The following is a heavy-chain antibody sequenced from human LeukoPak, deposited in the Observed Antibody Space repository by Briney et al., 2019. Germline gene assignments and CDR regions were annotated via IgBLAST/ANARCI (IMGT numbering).Heavy chain of an antibody. CDR3: ARSSDYYGSGIDWFDP. D-gene: IGHD3-10*01. CDR1: GASISSGGYS. Sequence: SQTLSLTCAVSGASISSGGYSWSWIRQPPGKGLEWIGYIYHSGSTYYNPSLKSRVTISVDRSKNQFSLKLSSVTAADTAVYYCARSSDYYGSGIDWFDPWGQGTLVTVSS. V-gene: IGHV4-30-2*01. CDR2: IYHSGST. J-gene: IGHJ5*02.